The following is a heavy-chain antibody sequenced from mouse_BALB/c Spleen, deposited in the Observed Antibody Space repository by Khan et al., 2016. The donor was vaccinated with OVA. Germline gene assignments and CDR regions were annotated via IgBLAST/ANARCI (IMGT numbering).Heavy chain of an antibody. D-gene: IGHD1-1*01. CDR2: ISCYNGAT. CDR3: ARGDYYGSSSFAY. Sequence: LVKTGASVKISCKASGYSFTGYYMHWVKQSHGKSLEWIGYISCYNGATSYNQKFKGKATFTVDTSSSTAYMQFNSLASEDSAVYYCARGDYYGSSSFAYWGQWTLVTVSA. CDR1: GYSFTGYY. J-gene: IGHJ3*01. V-gene: IGHV1S34*01.